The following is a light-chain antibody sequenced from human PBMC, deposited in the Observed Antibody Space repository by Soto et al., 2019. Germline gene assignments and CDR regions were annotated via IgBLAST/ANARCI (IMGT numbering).Light chain of an antibody. Sequence: QSALTQPASVSGSPRQSITISCTGTSSDVGGYNYVSWYQQHPGKAPKLMIYDVSNRPSGVSNRFSGYKSANTASLTISGLQAEDEADYYCSSYTSSSTRVFGTGTKLTVL. CDR2: DVS. J-gene: IGLJ1*01. V-gene: IGLV2-14*01. CDR3: SSYTSSSTRV. CDR1: SSDVGGYNY.